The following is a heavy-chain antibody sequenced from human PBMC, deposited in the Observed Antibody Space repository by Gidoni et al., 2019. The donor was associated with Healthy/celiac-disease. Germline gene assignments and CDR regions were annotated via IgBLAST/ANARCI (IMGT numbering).Heavy chain of an antibody. Sequence: GRFTIYRDNSKNTLYLKMNSLRAEDTAVYYCAKGGDTAMVAQHDYWGQGTMVTVS. V-gene: IGHV3-23*01. CDR3: AKGGDTAMVAQHDY. D-gene: IGHD5-18*01. J-gene: IGHJ4*02.